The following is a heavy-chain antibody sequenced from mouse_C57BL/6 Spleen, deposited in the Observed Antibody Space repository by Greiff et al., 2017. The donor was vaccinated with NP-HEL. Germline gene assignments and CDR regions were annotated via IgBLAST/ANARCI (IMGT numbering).Heavy chain of an antibody. CDR2: INPGSGGT. CDR3: ARWDYYGSSCFDY. Sequence: VQLQQSGAELVRPGTSVKVSCKASGYAFTNYLIEWVKQRPGQGLEWIGVINPGSGGTNYNEKFKGKATLTADKSSSTAYMQLSSLTSEDSAVYFCARWDYYGSSCFDYWGQGTTLTVSS. V-gene: IGHV1-54*01. CDR1: GYAFTNYL. D-gene: IGHD1-1*01. J-gene: IGHJ2*01.